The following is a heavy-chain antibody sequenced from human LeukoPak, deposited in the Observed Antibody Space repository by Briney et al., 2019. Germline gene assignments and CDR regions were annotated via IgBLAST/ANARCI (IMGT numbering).Heavy chain of an antibody. CDR1: GFTFDDYG. J-gene: IGHJ4*02. Sequence: GGSLRLSCAASGFTFDDYGMTWVRQAPGKGLEWVSGINWNGGSTGYADSVKGRFTISRDNAKNSLYLQMDSLRAEDTALYYCARRSGYDSNYFDYWGQGTLVTVSS. V-gene: IGHV3-20*04. CDR3: ARRSGYDSNYFDY. CDR2: INWNGGST. D-gene: IGHD5-12*01.